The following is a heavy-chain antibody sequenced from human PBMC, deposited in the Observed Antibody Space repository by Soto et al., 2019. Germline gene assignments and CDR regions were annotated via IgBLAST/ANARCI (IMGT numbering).Heavy chain of an antibody. CDR1: GGSISSHY. CDR2: IYYSGST. CDR3: ARHKDYYYYGMDV. V-gene: IGHV4-59*08. Sequence: SETLPLTCTVSGGSISSHYCSWIRQPPGKGLEWIGYIYYSGSTNYSPSLKSRVTISVDTSKNQFSLKLSSVTAADTAVYYCARHKDYYYYGMDVWGQGTTVT. J-gene: IGHJ6*02.